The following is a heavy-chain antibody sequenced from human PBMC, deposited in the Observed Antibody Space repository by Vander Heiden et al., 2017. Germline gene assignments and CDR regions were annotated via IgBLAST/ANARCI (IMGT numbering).Heavy chain of an antibody. Sequence: QVQLVQSGSELKKPGASVKVSCKASGYIFRNYALNWVRQAPGQGFEWMGWIAINTGNPTYAQGFTGRFVFSVDTSVSTAYLQISSLKAEDTAMYYGARDSFYGGVRQCDPWGQGTLGTVSS. CDR3: ARDSFYGGVRQCDP. V-gene: IGHV7-4-1*02. CDR1: GYIFRNYA. D-gene: IGHD3-16*01. J-gene: IGHJ5*02. CDR2: IAINTGNP.